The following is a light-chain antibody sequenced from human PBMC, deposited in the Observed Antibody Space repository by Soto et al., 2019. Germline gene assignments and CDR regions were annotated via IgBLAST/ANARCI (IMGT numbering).Light chain of an antibody. CDR3: QQDYSTPPVT. J-gene: IGKJ3*01. CDR1: QSISNS. CDR2: AAS. Sequence: DIQMTQSPSSLSASVGDRVTITCRASQSISNSLNWYQQKPGKAPKLLIYAASSLQSGVPSRFSGGGSGTDFTLTITSLQPEDFATYYCQQDYSTPPVTCGPGTKVDIK. V-gene: IGKV1-39*01.